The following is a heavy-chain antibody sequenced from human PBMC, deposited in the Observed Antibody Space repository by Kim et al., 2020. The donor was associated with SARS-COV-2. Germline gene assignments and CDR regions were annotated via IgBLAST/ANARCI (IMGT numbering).Heavy chain of an antibody. CDR1: GGSISSGGYY. CDR3: ARLPNDYGDYDGRFDP. V-gene: IGHV4-31*03. J-gene: IGHJ5*02. D-gene: IGHD4-17*01. CDR2: IYYSGST. Sequence: QTLSLTCTVSGGSISSGGYYWSWIRQHPGKGLEWIGYIYYSGSTYYNPSLKSRVTISVDTSKNQFSLKLSSVTAADTAVYYCARLPNDYGDYDGRFDPWGQGTLVTVSS.